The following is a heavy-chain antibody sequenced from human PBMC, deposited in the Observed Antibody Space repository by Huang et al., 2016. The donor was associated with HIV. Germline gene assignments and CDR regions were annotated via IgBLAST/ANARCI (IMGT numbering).Heavy chain of an antibody. CDR1: GYNFTSRG. J-gene: IGHJ5*02. Sequence: QVHLVQSGPEVKKPGASVKVSCKASGYNFTSRGSHWVRQAPGQRLEWMRYINPGKGNTKYSPKFQDRVTLTRDISANTAYMQLSRLTSEDTAVYYCASGQRMRESDIVATIPVSWGQGALVTVSS. CDR3: ASGQRMRESDIVATIPVS. CDR2: INPGKGNT. D-gene: IGHD5-12*01. V-gene: IGHV1-3*01.